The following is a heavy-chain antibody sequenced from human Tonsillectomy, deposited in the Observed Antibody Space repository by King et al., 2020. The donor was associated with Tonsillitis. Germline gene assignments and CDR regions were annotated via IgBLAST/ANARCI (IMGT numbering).Heavy chain of an antibody. CDR2: INPNSGGT. J-gene: IGHJ5*02. CDR1: GYTFTDYY. CDR3: ARAGIVAAPAGWFDP. D-gene: IGHD6-13*01. V-gene: IGHV1-2*02. Sequence: VQLVESGAEVRKPGASVKVSCKASGYTFTDYYMHWVRQAPGQGLEWMGWINPNSGGTNYAQKFQGRVTMTRDTSISTAYMELSRLRFDDTAVYYCARAGIVAAPAGWFDPWGQGTLVTVSS.